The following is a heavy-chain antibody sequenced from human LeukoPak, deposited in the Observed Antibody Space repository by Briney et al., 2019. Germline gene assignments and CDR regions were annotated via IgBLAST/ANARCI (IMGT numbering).Heavy chain of an antibody. Sequence: SETLSLTCTVSGDSISSYYWSWVGQPPGKGLEWIGYIYYSGSTNYNPSLKSRVTISVDTSKNQVSLNLSSVTAADTAVYYCARPAERGYRYGLDFGGRETVDTVSS. D-gene: IGHD5-18*01. CDR2: IYYSGST. J-gene: IGHJ3*01. CDR1: GDSISSYY. V-gene: IGHV4-59*01. CDR3: ARPAERGYRYGLDF.